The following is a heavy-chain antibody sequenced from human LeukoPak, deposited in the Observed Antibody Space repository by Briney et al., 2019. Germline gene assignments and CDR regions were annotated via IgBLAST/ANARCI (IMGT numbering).Heavy chain of an antibody. CDR3: ARDRSTVTTWLDY. D-gene: IGHD4-17*01. CDR1: GFIFRDFS. J-gene: IGHJ4*02. Sequence: GGSLRLSCSVSGFIFRDFSMSWVRQAPGKGLEWVAKMNEYGSEIFYVDSVKGRFTISRDNGKNSLYLQMNSLRAEDTAVYYCARDRSTVTTWLDYWGQGTLVTVSS. CDR2: MNEYGSEI. V-gene: IGHV3-7*01.